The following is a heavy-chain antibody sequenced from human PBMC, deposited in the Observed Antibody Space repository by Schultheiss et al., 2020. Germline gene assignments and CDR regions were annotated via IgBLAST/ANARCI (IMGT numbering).Heavy chain of an antibody. CDR2: IYHSGST. CDR3: AREDPVVRLFDL. D-gene: IGHD2-15*01. Sequence: SETLSLTCAVSGCPISRSNWWSWVRQPPGKGREWMGEIYHSGSTNYNPSLKSRVTISVDKSKNQFSLKLSSVTAADTAVYYCAREDPVVRLFDLWGQGTLVTVSS. CDR1: GCPISRSNW. V-gene: IGHV4-4*02. J-gene: IGHJ5*02.